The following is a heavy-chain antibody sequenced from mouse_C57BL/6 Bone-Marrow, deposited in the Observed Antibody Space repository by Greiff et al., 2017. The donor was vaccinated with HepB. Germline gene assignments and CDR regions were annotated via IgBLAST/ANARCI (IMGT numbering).Heavy chain of an antibody. J-gene: IGHJ1*03. CDR2: SRNKANDYTT. CDR3: ARDPNYYGSSDWYFDV. D-gene: IGHD1-1*01. V-gene: IGHV7-1*01. CDR1: GFTFSDFY. Sequence: EVQLVESGGGLVQSGRSLRLSCATSGFTFSDFYMEWVRQAPGKGLEWIAASRNKANDYTTEYSASVKGRFIVSRDTSQSILYLQMNALRAEDTAIYYCARDPNYYGSSDWYFDVWGTGTTVTVSS.